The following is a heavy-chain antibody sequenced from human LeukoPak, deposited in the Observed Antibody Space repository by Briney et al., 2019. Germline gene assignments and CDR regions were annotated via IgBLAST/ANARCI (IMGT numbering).Heavy chain of an antibody. CDR1: GFTFSSYS. CDR2: ISSSSSYI. D-gene: IGHD1-26*01. V-gene: IGHV3-21*01. CDR3: ARDGRIIVGATTMGEN. Sequence: GGSLRLTCAASGFTFSSYSMNWVRQAPGKGLECVSSISSSSSYIYYADSVKGRFTISRDNAKNSLYLQMNSLRAEDTAVYYCARDGRIIVGATTMGENWGQGTLVTVSS. J-gene: IGHJ4*02.